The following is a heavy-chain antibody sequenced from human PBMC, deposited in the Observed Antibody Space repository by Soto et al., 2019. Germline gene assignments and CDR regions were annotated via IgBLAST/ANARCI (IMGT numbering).Heavy chain of an antibody. CDR1: GGSVSSGSYY. J-gene: IGHJ4*02. Sequence: QVQLQESGPGLVKPSETLSLTCTVSGGSVSSGSYYWSWIRQPPGKGLEWIGYIYYSGSTNYNPSLKSRVTISVDTSKNQFSLKLSSVTAADTAVYYCARVGEASGYYSRSGPYYFDYWGQGTLVTVSS. V-gene: IGHV4-61*01. CDR3: ARVGEASGYYSRSGPYYFDY. D-gene: IGHD3-22*01. CDR2: IYYSGST.